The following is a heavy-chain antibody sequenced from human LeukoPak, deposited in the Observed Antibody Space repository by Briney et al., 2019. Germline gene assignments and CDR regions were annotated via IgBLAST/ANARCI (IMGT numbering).Heavy chain of an antibody. CDR3: ARGASSGYRIDQ. Sequence: GGSLRLSCAASGFTFSSYWMRWVRQVPGKGLVWVSRINGDGRTTNYADSVKGRFTISRDNAKNTLYLQLNSLRAEDTAVYYCARGASSGYRIDQWGQGTLVTVSS. CDR2: INGDGRTT. V-gene: IGHV3-74*01. CDR1: GFTFSSYW. J-gene: IGHJ4*02. D-gene: IGHD5-18*01.